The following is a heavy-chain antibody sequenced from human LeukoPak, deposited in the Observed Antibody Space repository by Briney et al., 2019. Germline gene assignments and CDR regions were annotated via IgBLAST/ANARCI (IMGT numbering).Heavy chain of an antibody. D-gene: IGHD2-2*01. J-gene: IGHJ4*02. Sequence: GGSLRLSCAASGFTFSGSAMHWVRQASGKGLEWVGRIRSKANSYATAYAASVKGRFTISRDDSKHTANLQMNSLKTEDTAVYYCNIGYCSSTSCYAPGDYWGQGTLVTVSS. CDR1: GFTFSGSA. V-gene: IGHV3-73*01. CDR2: IRSKANSYAT. CDR3: NIGYCSSTSCYAPGDY.